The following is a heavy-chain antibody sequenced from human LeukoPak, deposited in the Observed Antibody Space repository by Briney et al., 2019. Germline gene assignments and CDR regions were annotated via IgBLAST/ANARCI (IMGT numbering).Heavy chain of an antibody. V-gene: IGHV1-2*02. Sequence: ASVKVSCKASGYTLTGYYMHWVRQAPGQGLEWMGWINPNSGGTNYAQKFQGRVTMTRDTSISTAYMELSRLRSDDTAVYYCARDNDILTGYYHYWGQGTLVTVSS. CDR1: GYTLTGYY. CDR3: ARDNDILTGYYHY. J-gene: IGHJ4*02. D-gene: IGHD3-9*01. CDR2: INPNSGGT.